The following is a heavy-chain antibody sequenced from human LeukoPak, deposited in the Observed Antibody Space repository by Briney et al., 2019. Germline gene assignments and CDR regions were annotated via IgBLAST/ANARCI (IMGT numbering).Heavy chain of an antibody. V-gene: IGHV4-61*01. CDR1: GGSISSSSYY. CDR2: IYYSGST. CDR3: ARDRSGYYNWFDP. J-gene: IGHJ5*02. D-gene: IGHD3-22*01. Sequence: SETLSLTCTVSGGSISSSSYYWSWIRQPPGKGLEWIGYIYYSGSTNYNPSLKSRVTISVDTSKNQFSLKLSSVTAADTAVYYCARDRSGYYNWFDPWGQGTLVTVSS.